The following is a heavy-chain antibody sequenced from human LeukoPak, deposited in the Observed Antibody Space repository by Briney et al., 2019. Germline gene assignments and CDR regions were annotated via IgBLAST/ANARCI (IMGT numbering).Heavy chain of an antibody. V-gene: IGHV4-59*01. CDR2: IYYSGTT. J-gene: IGHJ3*02. Sequence: NPSETLSLTCTVSGDSISSYYWSWIRQPPGKGLEWIGYIYYSGTTNYNPSLKSRVTISVDTSKNQSSLKLSSVTAADTAVYYCARRRPAHDAFDIWGQGTLVTVSS. CDR1: GDSISSYY. D-gene: IGHD2-2*01. CDR3: ARRRPAHDAFDI.